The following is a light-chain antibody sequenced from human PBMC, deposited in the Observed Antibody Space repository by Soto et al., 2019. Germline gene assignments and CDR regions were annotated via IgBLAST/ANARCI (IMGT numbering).Light chain of an antibody. J-gene: IGKJ1*01. CDR1: QSISSY. V-gene: IGKV1-39*01. CDR2: AAS. CDR3: QQSYSTPT. Sequence: DIQMTQSPSSLSASVGDRVTITCRASQSISSYLNWYQQKPWKAPKLLIYAASSLQSGVPSRFSGSGSGTDFTLTIRSLQPEDFATYYCQQSYSTPTFGQGTKVEIK.